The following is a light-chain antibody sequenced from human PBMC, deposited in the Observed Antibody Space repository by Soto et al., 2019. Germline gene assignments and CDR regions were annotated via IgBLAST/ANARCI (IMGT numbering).Light chain of an antibody. CDR3: QQYNTYPYT. J-gene: IGKJ2*01. V-gene: IGKV1-5*03. CDR2: KAS. Sequence: DIQMTQSPSTLSASVGDRVTITCRASQSISSWLAWYQQTPGKAPKLLIYKASSLESWVPSRFSGSGSATEFTLTISSLQPDDFATYYCQQYNTYPYTFGQGTKLEIK. CDR1: QSISSW.